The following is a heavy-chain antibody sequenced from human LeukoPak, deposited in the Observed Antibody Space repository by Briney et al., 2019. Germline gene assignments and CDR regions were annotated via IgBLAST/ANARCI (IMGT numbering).Heavy chain of an antibody. Sequence: SETLSLTCAVYGGSFSGYYWSWIRQPPGKGLEWIGEINHSGSTNYNPSLKSRVTISVDTSKNQFSLKLSSVTAADTAVYYCAGYSYGYYYYMDVWGKGTTVTVSS. CDR1: GGSFSGYY. CDR3: AGYSYGYYYYMDV. CDR2: INHSGST. D-gene: IGHD5-18*01. V-gene: IGHV4-34*01. J-gene: IGHJ6*03.